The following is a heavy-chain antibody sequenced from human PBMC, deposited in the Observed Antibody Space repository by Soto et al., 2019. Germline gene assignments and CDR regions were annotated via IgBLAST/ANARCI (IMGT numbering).Heavy chain of an antibody. Sequence: GGSLRLSCAASGFTFSSYGMHWVRQAPGKGLEWVAVIWYDGSNKYYADSVKGRFTISRDNSKNTLYLQMNSLRAEDTAVYYCAREEGMVTTRNAFDIWGQGTMVTVSS. J-gene: IGHJ3*02. CDR2: IWYDGSNK. CDR3: AREEGMVTTRNAFDI. V-gene: IGHV3-33*01. CDR1: GFTFSSYG. D-gene: IGHD4-17*01.